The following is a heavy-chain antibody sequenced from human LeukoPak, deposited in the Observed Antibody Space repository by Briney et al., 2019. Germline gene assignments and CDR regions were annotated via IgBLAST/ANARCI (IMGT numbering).Heavy chain of an antibody. J-gene: IGHJ6*04. CDR3: AELGITMIGGV. V-gene: IGHV3-21*01. CDR1: GFTFSSYS. Sequence: GGSLRLSCAASGFTFSSYSMNWVRQAPGKGLGWVSFISTSSSYIHNADSVKGRFTISRDNAENSLYLQMNSLRAEDTAVYYCAELGITMIGGVWGKGTTVTISS. D-gene: IGHD3-10*02. CDR2: ISTSSSYI.